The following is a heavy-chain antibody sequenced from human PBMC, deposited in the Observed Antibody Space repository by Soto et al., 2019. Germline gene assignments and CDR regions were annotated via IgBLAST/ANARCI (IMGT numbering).Heavy chain of an antibody. D-gene: IGHD5-18*01. Sequence: ASEKVSCKVSGSTFTSNWMGWVRQAPGQGLECMGWISTYDENMWAAPQLQGRLTMTTDTSTTTAYMELTNLKSDDTALYYCAYVGGYSTGDYSFDVWGQGTPVTVSS. CDR2: ISTYDENM. V-gene: IGHV1-18*04. CDR1: GSTFTSNW. J-gene: IGHJ4*02. CDR3: AYVGGYSTGDYSFDV.